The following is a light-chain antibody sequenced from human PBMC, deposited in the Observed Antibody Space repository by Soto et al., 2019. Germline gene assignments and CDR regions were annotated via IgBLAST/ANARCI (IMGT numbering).Light chain of an antibody. CDR2: GAS. CDR3: QQYGSSPRT. CDR1: QSVSSSY. J-gene: IGKJ1*01. V-gene: IGKV3-20*01. Sequence: EIVLTQSPGTLSLSPGERATLSCRASQSVSSSYLAWYQQKPGQAPRLLIYGASSRATGIPDRFSGSGSGTDFTLTISTLEPEDFAVYSWQQYGSSPRTFGHGTKVEIK.